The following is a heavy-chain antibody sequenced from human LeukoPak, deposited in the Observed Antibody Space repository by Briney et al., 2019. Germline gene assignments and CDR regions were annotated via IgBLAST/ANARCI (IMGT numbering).Heavy chain of an antibody. CDR3: ARDYGGTFYYYYGMDV. CDR1: GGSISSGGYY. CDR2: INHSGST. V-gene: IGHV4-30-2*01. Sequence: SQTLSLTCTVSGGSISSGGYYWSWIRQPPGKELEWIGEINHSGSTNYNPSLKSRVTISVDTSKNQFSLKLSSVTAADTAVYYCARDYGGTFYYYYGMDVWGQGTTVTVSS. J-gene: IGHJ6*02. D-gene: IGHD4-23*01.